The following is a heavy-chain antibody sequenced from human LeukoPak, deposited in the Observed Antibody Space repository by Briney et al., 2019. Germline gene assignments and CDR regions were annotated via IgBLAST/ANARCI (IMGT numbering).Heavy chain of an antibody. Sequence: ASVKVSCKASGGTFSSYAISWVRQAPGQGLEWMGGIIPIFGTANYAQKFQGRVTITTDESTSTAYMELSSLRSEDTAVYYCARAPYSSGWPSYWYFDLWGRGTLVTVSS. CDR1: GGTFSSYA. V-gene: IGHV1-69*05. J-gene: IGHJ2*01. CDR2: IIPIFGTA. D-gene: IGHD6-19*01. CDR3: ARAPYSSGWPSYWYFDL.